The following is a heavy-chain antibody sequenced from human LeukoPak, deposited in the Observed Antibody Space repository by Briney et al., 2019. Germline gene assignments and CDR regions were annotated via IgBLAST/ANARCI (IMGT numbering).Heavy chain of an antibody. CDR3: ARLAPGDSYFYGMDV. CDR1: GASITTDFYY. D-gene: IGHD1-26*01. CDR2: IYHSGST. Sequence: SETLSLTCPVSGASITTDFYYWGWIRQPPGKGLEWIGSIYHSGSTYYNPSLQGRATISVETSKNLFSLRLNSGTAADTAVYYCARLAPGDSYFYGMDVWGRGTTVTVSS. J-gene: IGHJ6*02. V-gene: IGHV4-39*01.